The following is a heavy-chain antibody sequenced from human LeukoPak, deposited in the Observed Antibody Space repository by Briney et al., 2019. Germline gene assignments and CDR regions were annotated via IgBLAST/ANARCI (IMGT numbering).Heavy chain of an antibody. Sequence: PGESLKISCKGSGYFFTSYWIAWVRQMPGKGLEWMGIIYPGDSDTRYSPSYQGQVSTSADKSISTAYLQWNSLKASDTALYYCARPPASGSYHGDYWGQGTLVTVS. D-gene: IGHD1-26*01. CDR1: GYFFTSYW. J-gene: IGHJ4*02. V-gene: IGHV5-51*01. CDR2: IYPGDSDT. CDR3: ARPPASGSYHGDY.